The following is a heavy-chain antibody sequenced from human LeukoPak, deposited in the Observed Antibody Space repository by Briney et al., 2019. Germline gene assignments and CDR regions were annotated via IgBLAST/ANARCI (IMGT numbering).Heavy chain of an antibody. D-gene: IGHD5-12*01. CDR3: ARDNSMGDSAWWFDP. Sequence: SETLSLTCTVSGGSITSYYWSWIRQPAGKGLEWIGRIYTTGSTYYNHFLKSRVTMAVDTSKNQFSLRLSSVTAADTAVYYCARDNSMGDSAWWFDPWGQGTLVTVSS. J-gene: IGHJ5*02. CDR2: IYTTGST. V-gene: IGHV4-4*07. CDR1: GGSITSYY.